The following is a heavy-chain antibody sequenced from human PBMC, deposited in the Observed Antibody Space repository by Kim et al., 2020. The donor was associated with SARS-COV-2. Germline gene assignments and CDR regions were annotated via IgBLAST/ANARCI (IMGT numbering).Heavy chain of an antibody. CDR3: ARVPGHIWSGYEDYYYYGMDV. CDR2: IYYSGST. Sequence: SETLSLTCTVSGGSISSYYWSWIRQPPGKGLEWIGYIYYSGSTNYNPSLKSRVTISVDTSKNQFSLKLSSVTAADTAVYYCARVPGHIWSGYEDYYYYGMDVWGQGTTVTVSS. J-gene: IGHJ6*02. V-gene: IGHV4-59*13. D-gene: IGHD3-3*01. CDR1: GGSISSYY.